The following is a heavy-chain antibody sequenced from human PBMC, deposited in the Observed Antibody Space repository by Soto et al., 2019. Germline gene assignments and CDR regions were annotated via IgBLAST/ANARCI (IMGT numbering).Heavy chain of an antibody. V-gene: IGHV3-30*18. CDR2: VSHDGRNT. D-gene: IGHD6-19*01. Sequence: VQLVESGGGVVQPGRSLRLSCAASGFTFSDYAMHWVRQAPGKGLEWVAVVSHDGRNTHYADSVKGRFTISRDSSKKTVSLEMTSLRAGDTAVYYCAKGGRQGLVTSDFNYWGQGALVTVSS. CDR3: AKGGRQGLVTSDFNY. J-gene: IGHJ4*02. CDR1: GFTFSDYA.